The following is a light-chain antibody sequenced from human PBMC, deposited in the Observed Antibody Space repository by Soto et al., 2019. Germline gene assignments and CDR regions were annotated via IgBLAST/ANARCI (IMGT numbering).Light chain of an antibody. CDR3: QQYINWPSWT. V-gene: IGKV3-15*01. J-gene: IGKJ1*01. CDR1: QSVNTF. Sequence: EKVLTQSPATLSLSPGERATLSCRASQSVNTFLAWYQHKPGQASRLLIYGASTRATGIPARFSGSGSGTEFTLTISSLQSEDFAVYYCQQYINWPSWTFGQGTKVEVK. CDR2: GAS.